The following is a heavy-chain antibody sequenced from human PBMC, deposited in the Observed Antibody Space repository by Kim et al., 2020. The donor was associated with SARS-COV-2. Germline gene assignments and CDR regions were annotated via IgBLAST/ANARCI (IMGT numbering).Heavy chain of an antibody. D-gene: IGHD2-15*01. CDR2: GSST. CDR3: VRAAGGGV. J-gene: IGHJ6*04. V-gene: IGHV3-74*03. Sequence: GSSTLYADSVKGRFTITRDNAKNTLYREMNSLRVEDTAVYYCVRAAGGGVWGKGTTVTVAS.